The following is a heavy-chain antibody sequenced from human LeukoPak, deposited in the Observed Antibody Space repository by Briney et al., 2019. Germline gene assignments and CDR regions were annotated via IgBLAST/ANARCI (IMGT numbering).Heavy chain of an antibody. D-gene: IGHD2-15*01. J-gene: IGHJ4*02. Sequence: GGSLRLSCAASGSTFSDYYMSWIRQAPGKGLEWVSHISSSGTTIYYADSVKGRYTISRDNAKNSLCLQMNSLRAEDTAVYYCARGVGGSEDDYWGQGTLVTVSS. V-gene: IGHV3-11*01. CDR3: ARGVGGSEDDY. CDR2: ISSSGTTI. CDR1: GSTFSDYY.